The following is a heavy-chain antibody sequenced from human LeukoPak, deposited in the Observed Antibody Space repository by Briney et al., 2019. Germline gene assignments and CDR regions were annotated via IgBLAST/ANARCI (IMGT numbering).Heavy chain of an antibody. D-gene: IGHD3-16*02. CDR3: ARERYYDYVWGSYRPYYFDY. CDR2: IYDSGST. Sequence: SETLSLTCTVSGGSISSYYWSWIRQPPGKGLEWIGYIYDSGSTNYNPSLKSRVTISVDTSKNQFSLKVSSVTAADTAVYYCARERYYDYVWGSYRPYYFDYWGQGTLVTVSS. J-gene: IGHJ4*02. CDR1: GGSISSYY. V-gene: IGHV4-59*01.